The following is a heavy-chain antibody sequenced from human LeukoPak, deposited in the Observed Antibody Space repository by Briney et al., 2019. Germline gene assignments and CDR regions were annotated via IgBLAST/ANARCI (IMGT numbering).Heavy chain of an antibody. J-gene: IGHJ4*02. V-gene: IGHV3-23*01. CDR2: ISGSGGST. D-gene: IGHD4-23*01. CDR3: AKDHDYGGNSGFGY. Sequence: SGGSLRLSCAASGFTFSSYAMSWVRQAPGKGLEWVSAISGSGGSTYYADSVKGRFTISRDNSKNTLYLQMNSLRAEDTAVYYCAKDHDYGGNSGFGYWGQGTLVTVSS. CDR1: GFTFSSYA.